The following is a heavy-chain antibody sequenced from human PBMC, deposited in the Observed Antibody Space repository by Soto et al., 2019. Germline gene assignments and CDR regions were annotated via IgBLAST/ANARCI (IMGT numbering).Heavy chain of an antibody. Sequence: QVQLVQSGAELKKPGSSVKVSCSASGVTFSSYAFTWVRQAPGQGLEWMGNIIPVFRTSNYAQGFRGRLTISADESTNTIYMERSSLRSEDTAVYFCAKDGSWDGGGGESWGQGTLVMVSS. V-gene: IGHV1-69*18. J-gene: IGHJ4*02. D-gene: IGHD3-16*01. CDR1: GVTFSSYA. CDR2: IIPVFRTS. CDR3: AKDGSWDGGGGES.